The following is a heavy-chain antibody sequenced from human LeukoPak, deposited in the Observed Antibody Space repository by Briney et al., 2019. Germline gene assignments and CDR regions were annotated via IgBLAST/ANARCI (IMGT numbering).Heavy chain of an antibody. D-gene: IGHD1-26*01. CDR2: INTNTGNP. J-gene: IGHJ6*03. V-gene: IGHV7-4-1*02. CDR3: ASSPRWELSGYMDV. CDR1: GYTFTSYA. Sequence: ASVKVSCKASGYTFTSYAMNWVRQAPGQGLEWMGWINTNTGNPTYAQGFTGRFVFSLDTSVSTAYLQISSLKAEDTAVYYCASSPRWELSGYMDVWGKGTTVTVSS.